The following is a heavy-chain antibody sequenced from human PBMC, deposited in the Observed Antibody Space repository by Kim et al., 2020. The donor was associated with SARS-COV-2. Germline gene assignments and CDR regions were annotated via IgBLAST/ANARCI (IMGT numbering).Heavy chain of an antibody. Sequence: SETLSLTCTVSGGSISSSSYYWGWIRQPPGKGLEWIGSIYYSGSTYYNPSLKSRVTISVDTSKNQFSLKLSSVTAADTAVYYCARLMAVANTYAFDIWGQGTMVTVSS. D-gene: IGHD6-19*01. CDR1: GGSISSSSYY. CDR3: ARLMAVANTYAFDI. CDR2: IYYSGST. V-gene: IGHV4-39*01. J-gene: IGHJ3*02.